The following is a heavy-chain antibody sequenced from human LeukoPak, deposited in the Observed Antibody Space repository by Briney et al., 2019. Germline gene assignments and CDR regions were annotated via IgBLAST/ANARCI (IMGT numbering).Heavy chain of an antibody. CDR2: ISGSGGST. Sequence: GGSLRLSCAASGFTFSSYGMSWVRQAPGKGLEWVSAISGSGGSTYYADSVKGRFTISRDNSKNTLYLQMNSLRAEDTAVYYCAKEPVDYDYVWGSYRWTYYFDYWGQGTLVTVSS. J-gene: IGHJ4*02. CDR3: AKEPVDYDYVWGSYRWTYYFDY. D-gene: IGHD3-16*02. V-gene: IGHV3-23*01. CDR1: GFTFSSYG.